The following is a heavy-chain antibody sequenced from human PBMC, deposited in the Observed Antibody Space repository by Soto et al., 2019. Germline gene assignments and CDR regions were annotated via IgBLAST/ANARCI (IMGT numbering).Heavy chain of an antibody. CDR1: GYTFTSYY. V-gene: IGHV1-46*01. J-gene: IGHJ3*02. CDR3: ARDREYSSGWYRVGAFDI. CDR2: INPSGGST. Sequence: ASVKVSCKAPGYTFTSYYMHWARQAPGQGLEWMGIINPSGGSTSYAQKFQGRVTMTRDTSTSTVYMELSSLRSEDTAVYYCARDREYSSGWYRVGAFDIWGQGTMVTVS. D-gene: IGHD6-19*01.